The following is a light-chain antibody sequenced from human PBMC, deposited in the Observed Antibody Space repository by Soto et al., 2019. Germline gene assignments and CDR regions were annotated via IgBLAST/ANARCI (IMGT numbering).Light chain of an antibody. J-gene: IGKJ4*01. CDR2: KAS. CDR3: QRYNSYSLP. CDR1: QSISSW. V-gene: IGKV1-5*03. Sequence: DSQMTQSPSTLSASVGDRVTITCRASQSISSWLAWYQQKPGKAPKLLISKASTLESGVPSRVSGSGSGTEVTLTISSLQPAEFATYYGQRYNSYSLPFGGANKVVI.